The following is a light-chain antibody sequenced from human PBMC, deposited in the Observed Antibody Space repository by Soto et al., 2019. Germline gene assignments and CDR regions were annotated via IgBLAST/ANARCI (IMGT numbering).Light chain of an antibody. V-gene: IGKV1-8*01. CDR3: QQYYSYPRT. CDR2: GAS. J-gene: IGKJ1*01. CDR1: QGISSN. Sequence: AIRMTQSPSALSASTGDRVTITCRASQGISSNLAWYQQKPGKAPKLLIYGASTLQSGVPSRFSGSGSGTDFTLTISCLQSEDFATYYCQQYYSYPRTFGQGTKVEIK.